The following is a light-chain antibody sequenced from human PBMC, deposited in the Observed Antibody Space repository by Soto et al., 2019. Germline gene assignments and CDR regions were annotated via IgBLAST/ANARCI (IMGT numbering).Light chain of an antibody. J-gene: IGKJ5*01. CDR1: QDISNY. V-gene: IGKV1-33*01. CDR2: DAS. CDR3: QQYDNLSVT. Sequence: IQMTQSPSSLSASVGDRVTITCQASQDISNYLNWYQQKPGKAPQLLIYDASNLETGVPSRFSGSGSGTDFTFTISSLQPEDIATYYCQQYDNLSVTFGQGTRLEI.